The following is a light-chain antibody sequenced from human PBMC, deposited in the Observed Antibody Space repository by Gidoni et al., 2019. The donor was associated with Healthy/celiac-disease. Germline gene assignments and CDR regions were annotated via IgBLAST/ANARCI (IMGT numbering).Light chain of an antibody. Sequence: EIVLTQSPATLSLSPGERATLSCRASQSVSSYLAWYQQKPGQAPRLLIYDGSGSGTDFTLTISSLEPEDFAVYYCQKRSNWWTFGQGTKVEIK. J-gene: IGKJ1*01. CDR3: QKRSNWWT. CDR1: QSVSSY. V-gene: IGKV3-11*01.